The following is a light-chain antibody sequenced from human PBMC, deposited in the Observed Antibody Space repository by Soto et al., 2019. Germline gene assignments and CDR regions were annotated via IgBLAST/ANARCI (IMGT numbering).Light chain of an antibody. CDR2: RAF. CDR1: QSVRSNY. V-gene: IGKV3-20*01. Sequence: EILLTQSPCTLALSPGERATLSCRASQSVRSNYLAWYQQKPGQAPRLLIYRAFIRATGIPDRFSGSGSGTDFTLTISRLEPEDFPLYYCQQYGSSWTFGQGTKVDIK. J-gene: IGKJ1*01. CDR3: QQYGSSWT.